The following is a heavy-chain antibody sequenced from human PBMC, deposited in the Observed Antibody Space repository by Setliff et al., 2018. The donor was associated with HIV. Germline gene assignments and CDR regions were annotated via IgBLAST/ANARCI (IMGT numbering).Heavy chain of an antibody. CDR3: ARDSGRRNDAFDI. CDR2: IYHAGNT. Sequence: SETLSLTCTVTGYSISSGYYWAWIRQPPGKGLEWIGYIYHAGNTYYNPSLKSRVTISVDTSKNQISLKLSSVTAADTAVYYCARDSGRRNDAFDIWGQGTMVTVS. J-gene: IGHJ3*02. CDR1: GYSISSGYY. D-gene: IGHD3-10*01. V-gene: IGHV4-38-2*02.